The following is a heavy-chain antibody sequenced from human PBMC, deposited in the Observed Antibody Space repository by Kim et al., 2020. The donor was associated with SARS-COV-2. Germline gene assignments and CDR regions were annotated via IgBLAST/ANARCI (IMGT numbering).Heavy chain of an antibody. CDR3: ARAGESGWFRVISGMDV. CDR1: GGSISSYY. Sequence: SETLSLTCTVSGGSISSYYWSWIRQPPGKGLEWIGYIYYSGSTNYNPSLKSRVTISVDTSKNQFSLKLSSVTAAETAVYYCARAGESGWFRVISGMDVWG. J-gene: IGHJ6*01. V-gene: IGHV4-59*13. CDR2: IYYSGST. D-gene: IGHD3-10*01.